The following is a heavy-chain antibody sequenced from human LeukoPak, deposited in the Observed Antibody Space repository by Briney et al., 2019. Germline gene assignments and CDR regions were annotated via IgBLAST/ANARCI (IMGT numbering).Heavy chain of an antibody. CDR1: GGSISTNNYY. V-gene: IGHV4-39*01. CDR2: IFYRGNT. D-gene: IGHD3-3*01. Sequence: TPSETLSLTCTVSGGSISTNNYYWGWIRQPPGKGLEWIGSIFYRGNTYYNPSLKSRVTISIDTSKDQFSLKLTSMTAADTAIFYCARHGYDVLSGLFDYWGQGSLVTVSS. J-gene: IGHJ4*02. CDR3: ARHGYDVLSGLFDY.